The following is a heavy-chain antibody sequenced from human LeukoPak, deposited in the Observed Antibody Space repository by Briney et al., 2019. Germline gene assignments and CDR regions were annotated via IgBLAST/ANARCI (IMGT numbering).Heavy chain of an antibody. CDR1: GGSFSRYY. CDR2: INHSGSA. CDR3: ARAPDSSGHFVHYFDF. D-gene: IGHD3-22*01. V-gene: IGHV4-34*01. Sequence: SETLSLTCAVYGGSFSRYYWSWIRQPPGKGLELIGEINHSGSANYDLSLKSRVTISVDTSKTQFSLRLTSVTAADTAVFYCARAPDSSGHFVHYFDFWGQGTLVTVSS. J-gene: IGHJ4*02.